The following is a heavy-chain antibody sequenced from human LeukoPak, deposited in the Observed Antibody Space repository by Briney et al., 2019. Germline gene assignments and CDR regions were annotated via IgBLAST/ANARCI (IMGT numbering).Heavy chain of an antibody. D-gene: IGHD1-26*01. CDR2: IYTSGST. J-gene: IGHJ5*02. Sequence: SETLSLTCTVSGGSISSGSYYWSWIRQPAGKGLEWIGRIYTSGSTNYNPSLKSRVTISVDTSKNQFSLKLSSVTAADTAVYYCARGPWELGWFDPWGQGTLVTVSS. CDR1: GGSISSGSYY. CDR3: ARGPWELGWFDP. V-gene: IGHV4-61*02.